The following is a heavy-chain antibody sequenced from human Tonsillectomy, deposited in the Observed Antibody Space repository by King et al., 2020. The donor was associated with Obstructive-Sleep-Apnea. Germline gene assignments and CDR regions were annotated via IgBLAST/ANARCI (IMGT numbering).Heavy chain of an antibody. V-gene: IGHV3-7*03. J-gene: IGHJ4*02. Sequence: VQLVESGGGLVQPGGSLRLSCAASGFTFSSYWMTWVRQAPGKGLEGVANIKQDGSEKYYVDSVKGRFTISRDNAKNSLYLQMNSLRAADTAVYYCSGTGSITAAGYLDYWGQGTLVIVSS. CDR1: GFTFSSYW. CDR2: IKQDGSEK. CDR3: SGTGSITAAGYLDY. D-gene: IGHD6-13*01.